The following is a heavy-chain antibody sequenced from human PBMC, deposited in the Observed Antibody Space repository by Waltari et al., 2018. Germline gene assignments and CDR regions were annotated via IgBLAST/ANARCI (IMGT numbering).Heavy chain of an antibody. Sequence: QVQLVQSGAEVKKPGASVKVSCKASGYTFTSYDINWVRQATGQGLEWMGWMKPNSGNTGYAQKFQGRVTITRNTSISTAYMELSSLRSEDTAVYYCARVSYSGSYRVLDYWGQGTLVTVSS. CDR1: GYTFTSYD. J-gene: IGHJ4*02. V-gene: IGHV1-8*03. CDR3: ARVSYSGSYRVLDY. CDR2: MKPNSGNT. D-gene: IGHD1-26*01.